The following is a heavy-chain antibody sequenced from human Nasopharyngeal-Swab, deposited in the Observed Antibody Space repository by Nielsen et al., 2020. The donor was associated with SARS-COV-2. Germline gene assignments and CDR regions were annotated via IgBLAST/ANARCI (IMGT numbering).Heavy chain of an antibody. Sequence: GGSLRLSCEASGFTVSSNYMSWVRQAPGKGLEWVSVIYSGGSTYYADSVKGRFTISRDKSKNTLYLQMNSLRAEDTAVYYCATKRSGWFGVDFWGQGTLVTVSS. CDR3: ATKRSGWFGVDF. CDR1: GFTVSSNY. V-gene: IGHV3-53*01. CDR2: IYSGGST. J-gene: IGHJ4*02. D-gene: IGHD3-10*01.